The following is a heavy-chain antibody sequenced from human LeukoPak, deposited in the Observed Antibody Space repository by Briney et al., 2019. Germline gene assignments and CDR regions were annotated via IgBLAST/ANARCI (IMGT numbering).Heavy chain of an antibody. V-gene: IGHV3-23*01. D-gene: IGHD5/OR15-5a*01. CDR1: GFTFDSYA. J-gene: IGHJ4*02. CDR2: ASGSGGST. Sequence: GGTLRLSCAASGFTFDSYAMSWVRQAPGKGLEWVSVASGSGGSTHYADSVKGRFTISRDNSKNVLFLQMNSLKGEDTATYYCAKGDSVYRYGDTYYFVYWGQGTLVTVSS. CDR3: AKGDSVYRYGDTYYFVY.